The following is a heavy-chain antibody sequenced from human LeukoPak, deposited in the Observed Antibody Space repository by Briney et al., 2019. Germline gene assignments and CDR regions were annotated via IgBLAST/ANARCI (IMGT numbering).Heavy chain of an antibody. Sequence: ASVKVSCEASGYTFTSYYMHWVRQAPGQGLEWMGIINPSGGSASYAQKFQGRVTMTRDTSTSTVYMELSSLRSEDTAVYYCARDREGLNWFDPWGQGTLVTVSS. J-gene: IGHJ5*02. V-gene: IGHV1-46*01. CDR2: INPSGGSA. CDR1: GYTFTSYY. CDR3: ARDREGLNWFDP.